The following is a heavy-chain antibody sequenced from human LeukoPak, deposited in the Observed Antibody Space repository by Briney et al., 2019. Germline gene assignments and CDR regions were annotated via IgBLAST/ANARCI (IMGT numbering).Heavy chain of an antibody. CDR3: AKGPLSPSNYYMDV. Sequence: GGSLRLSCAASGFTFSDYAVTWVRQAPGKGLEWVSSITGDTTYTYYADSMKGRFTISRDNSKNTLYLQMGSLRAEDTAVYYCAKGPLSPSNYYMDVWGKGTTVTVSS. J-gene: IGHJ6*03. D-gene: IGHD3-9*01. CDR2: ITGDTTYT. CDR1: GFTFSDYA. V-gene: IGHV3-23*01.